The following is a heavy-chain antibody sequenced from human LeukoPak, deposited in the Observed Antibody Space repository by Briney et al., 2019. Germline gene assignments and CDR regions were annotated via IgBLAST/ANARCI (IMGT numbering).Heavy chain of an antibody. CDR2: INSDGSTT. CDR1: EFTFSNYW. J-gene: IGHJ3*02. Sequence: GGSLRLSCAASEFTFSNYWMHWVRQAPGKGLVWVSRINSDGSTTSYADSVKGRFTISRDNAKNTLYLQVNSLRAEDTAVYYCARDYYDSGGYYINAFDIWGQGTMVTVSS. D-gene: IGHD3-22*01. V-gene: IGHV3-74*01. CDR3: ARDYYDSGGYYINAFDI.